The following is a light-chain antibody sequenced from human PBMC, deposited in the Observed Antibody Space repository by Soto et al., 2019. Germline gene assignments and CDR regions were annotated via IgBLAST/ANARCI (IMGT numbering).Light chain of an antibody. CDR1: QSVSSSY. Sequence: EIVLTQSPGTLSLSPGERATLSCRASQSVSSSYLAWYQQKPGQAPRLLIYGASSRATGIPDRFSGSGYGTDFTLTISRLEPEDFAVYYCQQYGSSPHNSTFGQGTKLEIK. V-gene: IGKV3-20*01. J-gene: IGKJ2*01. CDR2: GAS. CDR3: QQYGSSPHNST.